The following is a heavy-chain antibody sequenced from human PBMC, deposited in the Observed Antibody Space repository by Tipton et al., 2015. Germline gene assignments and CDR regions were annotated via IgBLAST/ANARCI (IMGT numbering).Heavy chain of an antibody. CDR1: GFTFTDYG. V-gene: IGHV3-33*01. CDR3: ARVVVTASYYFDY. Sequence: SLRLSCAVSGFTFTDYGMHWVRQAPGKGLEWVAVLWFDGSRKSYIDSVKGRFTVSRDTSKNTLYLQMNSLRAEDTAVYYCARVVVTASYYFDYWGQGTLVTVSS. J-gene: IGHJ4*02. D-gene: IGHD2-21*02. CDR2: LWFDGSRK.